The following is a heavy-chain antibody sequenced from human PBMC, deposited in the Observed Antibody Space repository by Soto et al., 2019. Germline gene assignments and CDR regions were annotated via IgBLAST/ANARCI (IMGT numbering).Heavy chain of an antibody. D-gene: IGHD3-3*01. Sequence: QMQLVQSGPEVRKPGTSVKVSCKASGFTFSSSAVQWVRQARGQRPEWIGWIVAGSGNTNYTQKFQERVTITRDVSTSTAYMELSSLRSEDTAVYYCAATYYDFWNGYSRFDYWGQGALVTVSS. CDR2: IVAGSGNT. J-gene: IGHJ4*02. CDR3: AATYYDFWNGYSRFDY. V-gene: IGHV1-58*01. CDR1: GFTFSSSA.